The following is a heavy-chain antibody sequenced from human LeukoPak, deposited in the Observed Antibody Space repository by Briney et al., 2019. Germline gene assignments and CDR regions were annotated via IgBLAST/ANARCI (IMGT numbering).Heavy chain of an antibody. J-gene: IGHJ4*02. CDR1: GFTFSSYG. CDR2: IWYDGSNK. V-gene: IGHV3-33*01. Sequence: GGSLRLSCAASGFTFSSYGMHWVRQAPGKGLEWVAVIWYDGSNKYYADSVKGRFTISRDNSKNTLYLQMNSLRAEDTAVYYCARDYSLAGVGATEASADFDYWGQGTLVTVSS. CDR3: ARDYSLAGVGATEASADFDY. D-gene: IGHD1-26*01.